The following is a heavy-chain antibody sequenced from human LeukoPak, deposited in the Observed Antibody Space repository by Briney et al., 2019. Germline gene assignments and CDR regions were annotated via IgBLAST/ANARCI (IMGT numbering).Heavy chain of an antibody. Sequence: SGGSLRLSCAASGFTFSSYAMMWVRQAQGKGLDWVSTISVSGGSPNYADSVKGRFTISRDNSKNTLFLQMNSLRAEDTALYYCAKGLREYDFWSGYATWGQGTLVTVSS. CDR3: AKGLREYDFWSGYAT. CDR2: ISVSGGSP. J-gene: IGHJ5*02. V-gene: IGHV3-23*01. D-gene: IGHD3-3*01. CDR1: GFTFSSYA.